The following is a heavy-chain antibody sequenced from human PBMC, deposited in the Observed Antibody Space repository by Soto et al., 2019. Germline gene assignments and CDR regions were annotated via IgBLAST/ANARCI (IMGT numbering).Heavy chain of an antibody. V-gene: IGHV4-30-4*01. CDR3: ARGRYCLTGRCFPNWFDS. CDR1: GDSISTVDYF. CDR2: IYKSATT. Sequence: SETLSLTCSVSGDSISTVDYFWAWVRQPPXQALEYIGYIYKSATTYYNPSFESRVAISLDTSKSQFSLNVTSLTAADTAVYFCARGRYCLTGRCFPNWFDSWGQGTLVTVFS. J-gene: IGHJ5*01. D-gene: IGHD2-15*01.